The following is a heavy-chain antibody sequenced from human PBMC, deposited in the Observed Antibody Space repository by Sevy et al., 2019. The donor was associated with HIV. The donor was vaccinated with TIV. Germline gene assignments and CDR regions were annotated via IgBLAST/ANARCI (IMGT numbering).Heavy chain of an antibody. V-gene: IGHV3-33*01. CDR1: GLTFSNHG. CDR2: IWYDGSNI. CDR3: VRESSHDFWSGYWGYLDY. J-gene: IGHJ4*02. D-gene: IGHD3-3*01. Sequence: GGSLRLSCTASGLTFSNHGMHWVRQAPGKGPEWVAIIWYDGSNIYYADSAKGRFTISRDNSRNKLYLQMYDLRPEDTAVYYCVRESSHDFWSGYWGYLDYWGQGTLVTVSS.